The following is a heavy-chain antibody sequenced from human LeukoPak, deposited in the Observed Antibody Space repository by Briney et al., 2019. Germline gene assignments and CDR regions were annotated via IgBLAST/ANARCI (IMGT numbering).Heavy chain of an antibody. CDR1: GFTFTSDA. Sequence: GGSLRLSCVASGFTFTSDAMNWVRQAPGKGLEWVAVIWYDGSNKDYADSVKGRFTVSRDNSRNTLFLQMNSLRVEDTAVYYCATDRATQYFDYWGQGTLVSVPS. CDR2: IWYDGSNK. V-gene: IGHV3-33*08. D-gene: IGHD2-15*01. J-gene: IGHJ4*02. CDR3: ATDRATQYFDY.